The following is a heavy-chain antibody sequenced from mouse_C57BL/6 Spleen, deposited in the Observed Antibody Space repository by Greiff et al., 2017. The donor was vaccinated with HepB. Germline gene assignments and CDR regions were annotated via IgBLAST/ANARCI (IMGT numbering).Heavy chain of an antibody. D-gene: IGHD2-4*01. CDR1: GFTFSSYA. J-gene: IGHJ3*01. V-gene: IGHV5-4*01. Sequence: EVQLVESGGGLVKPGGSLKLSCAASGFTFSSYAMSWVRQTPEKRLEWVATISDGGSYTYYPDNVKGRFTISRDNAKTNLYLQMSHLKSEDTAMYYCASYDYDGLAYWGQGTLVTVSA. CDR3: ASYDYDGLAY. CDR2: ISDGGSYT.